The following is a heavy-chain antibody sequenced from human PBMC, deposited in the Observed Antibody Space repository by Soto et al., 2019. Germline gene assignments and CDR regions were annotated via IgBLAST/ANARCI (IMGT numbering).Heavy chain of an antibody. CDR1: GGTFSSYS. D-gene: IGHD4-17*01. V-gene: IGHV1-69*02. CDR2: IIPILGIA. J-gene: IGHJ6*03. Sequence: GASVKVSCKAPGGTFSSYSISWARHAPGQGLEWMGRIIPILGIANYAQKFQGRVTITADKSTSTAYMELSSLRSEDTAVYYCATIIVDYGDYPSPSGYYYMDVWGKGTTVTVSS. CDR3: ATIIVDYGDYPSPSGYYYMDV.